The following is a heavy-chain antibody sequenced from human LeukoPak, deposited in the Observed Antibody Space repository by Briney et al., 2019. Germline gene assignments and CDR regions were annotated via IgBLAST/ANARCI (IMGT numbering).Heavy chain of an antibody. Sequence: PSETLSLTCTVSGYSINSGDCWGWIRRVPGQGLEWIASVSHSGHPYYNPSLKSRVTIFADTSNSQFSLQLSSVTAADTAVYYCARDGGSYYTASPNSWFGPWGQGTLVTVSS. J-gene: IGHJ5*02. D-gene: IGHD2-2*02. CDR1: GYSINSGDC. V-gene: IGHV4-38-2*02. CDR3: ARDGGSYYTASPNSWFGP. CDR2: VSHSGHP.